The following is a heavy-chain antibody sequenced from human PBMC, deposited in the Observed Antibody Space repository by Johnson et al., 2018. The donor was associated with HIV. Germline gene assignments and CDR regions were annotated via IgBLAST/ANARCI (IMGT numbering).Heavy chain of an antibody. J-gene: IGHJ3*02. CDR3: ARPTKPGDAFDI. CDR1: GFTFSSYW. CDR2: VKQDGSEK. D-gene: IGHD1-14*01. V-gene: IGHV3-7*01. Sequence: VQLVESGGGLVQPGGSLRLSCAASGFTFSSYWMSWVRQAPGKGLEWVANVKQDGSEKYYVDSVKGRFTISRDNANNSLYLQMNSLRAEDTAVYYCARPTKPGDAFDIWGQGTMVTVSS.